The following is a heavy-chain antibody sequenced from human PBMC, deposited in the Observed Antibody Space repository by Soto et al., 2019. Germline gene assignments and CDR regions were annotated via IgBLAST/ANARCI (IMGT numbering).Heavy chain of an antibody. CDR2: IIPIFGTA. CDR1: GGTFSSYA. V-gene: IGHV1-69*13. Sequence: SVKVSCKASGGTFSSYAISWVRQAPGQGLEWMGGIIPIFGTANYAQKFQGRVTITADESTSTAYMELSSLRSEDTAVYYCARGSKNIRGSYGSGSALYYNGMDAGGQGTTVTVSS. D-gene: IGHD3-10*01. CDR3: ARGSKNIRGSYGSGSALYYNGMDA. J-gene: IGHJ6*02.